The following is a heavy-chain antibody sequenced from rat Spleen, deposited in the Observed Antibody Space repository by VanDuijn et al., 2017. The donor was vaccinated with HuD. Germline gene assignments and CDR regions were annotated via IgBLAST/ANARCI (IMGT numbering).Heavy chain of an antibody. V-gene: IGHV2S12*01. CDR1: GFSVTSYH. CDR3: ARGWERFAY. D-gene: IGHD5-1*01. Sequence: QVQLKESGPGLVQPSQTLSLACTVSGFSVTSYHVHWVRQPPGKGLEWIAAILTGGNTYYNPALKSRLSISRDTSKSQVFLKMNILQTEDTAMYFCARGWERFAYWGQGTLVTVSS. CDR2: ILTGGNT. J-gene: IGHJ3*01.